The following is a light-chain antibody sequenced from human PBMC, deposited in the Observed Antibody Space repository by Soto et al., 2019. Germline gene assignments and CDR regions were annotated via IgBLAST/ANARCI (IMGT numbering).Light chain of an antibody. CDR3: QQRSNWPPT. V-gene: IGKV3D-20*02. J-gene: IGKJ4*01. Sequence: EVGLTQSPGTLSLSQGERATLSCRVSQSGSISYVAWYQQKPGQAPRLLIFDASSRATGIPDRFRGSGSGTDFTLTISRLEPDDFAVYYCQQRSNWPPTFGGGTKVDNK. CDR2: DAS. CDR1: QSGSISY.